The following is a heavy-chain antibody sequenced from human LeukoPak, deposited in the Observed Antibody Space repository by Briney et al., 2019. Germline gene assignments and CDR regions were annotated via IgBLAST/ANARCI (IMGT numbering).Heavy chain of an antibody. J-gene: IGHJ4*02. V-gene: IGHV3-66*01. CDR3: ARDSRYYYPSY. CDR2: IYSGGST. D-gene: IGHD3-10*01. CDR1: GFTVSSNY. Sequence: GGSLRLSCAVSGFTVSSNYMSWVRQAPGKGLEWVSVIYSGGSTYYADSVKGRFTISRDNSKNTLYLQMNSLRAEDTAVYYCARDSRYYYPSYWGQGTLVTVSS.